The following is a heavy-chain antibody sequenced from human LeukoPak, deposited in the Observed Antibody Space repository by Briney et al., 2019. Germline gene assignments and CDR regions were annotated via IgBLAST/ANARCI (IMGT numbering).Heavy chain of an antibody. CDR1: GFTFSNVW. V-gene: IGHV3-15*01. CDR2: IKTTTVGGTT. J-gene: IGHJ5*02. D-gene: IGHD5-12*01. CDR3: TTDFFQGYSGS. Sequence: PGGSLRLSCAASGFTFSNVWMTWDRQAPGKGLECVGRIKTTTVGGTTDYAAPVKGRFTISRDDSKNMVYLQMKSLQTEDTAVYYCTTDFFQGYSGSWGQGTLVTVSS.